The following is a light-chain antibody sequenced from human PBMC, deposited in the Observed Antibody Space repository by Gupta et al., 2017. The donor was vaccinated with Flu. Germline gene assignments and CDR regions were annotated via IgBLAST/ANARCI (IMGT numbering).Light chain of an antibody. V-gene: IGLV1-40*01. J-gene: IGLJ3*02. CDR2: GNN. CDR1: SSNIGAGYD. CDR3: QSYDSSLFWV. Sequence: QSVLTQPPSLSGAPGQRVTSSRPGSSSNIGAGYDVHWYQQLPETAPKLLIYGNNNRPSGVPDRFSGSKSGTSASLAITGLQAEDEADYYCQSYDSSLFWVFGGGTKLTVL.